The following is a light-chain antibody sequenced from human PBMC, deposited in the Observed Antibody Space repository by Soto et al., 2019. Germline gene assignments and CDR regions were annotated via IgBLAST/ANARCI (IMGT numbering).Light chain of an antibody. V-gene: IGLV4-69*01. J-gene: IGLJ2*01. CDR3: QTWGTGTVV. CDR2: VNSDGRH. Sequence: QSVLTQSPSASASLGASVKLTCTLSSGHSSYAIAWHQQQPEKGPRYLMRVNSDGRHINGDGIPDRFSGSSSGAERYLTISSPQSEDEADYYCQTWGTGTVVFGGGTKLTVL. CDR1: SGHSSYA.